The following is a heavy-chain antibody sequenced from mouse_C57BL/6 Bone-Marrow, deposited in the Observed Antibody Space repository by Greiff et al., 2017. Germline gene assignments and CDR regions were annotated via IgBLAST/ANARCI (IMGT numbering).Heavy chain of an antibody. CDR2: IDPSDSYT. V-gene: IGHV1-69*01. CDR1: GYTFTSYW. D-gene: IGHD2-4*01. J-gene: IGHJ1*03. Sequence: QVQLKQPGAELVMPGASVKLSCKASGYTFTSYWMHWVKQRPGQGLEWIGEIDPSDSYTNYNQKFQGKSTLTVDKSSSTAYMQLSSLTSEDSAVYYCARDDDYDEGWYFDVWGTGTTVTVSS. CDR3: ARDDDYDEGWYFDV.